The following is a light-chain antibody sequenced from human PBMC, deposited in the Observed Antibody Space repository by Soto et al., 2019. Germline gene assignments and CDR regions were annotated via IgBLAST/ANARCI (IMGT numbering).Light chain of an antibody. CDR3: QQYNDYSWT. CDR1: QSISAW. Sequence: DIQITQSPSSLSASVGDRVSITCRASQSISAWLAWYQQKPGKTPRLLIYKASTLEIGVPSRFSGSGSGTEFTLTISNLQPDDVAIYYCQQYNDYSWTFGQGTKVDIK. CDR2: KAS. J-gene: IGKJ1*01. V-gene: IGKV1-5*03.